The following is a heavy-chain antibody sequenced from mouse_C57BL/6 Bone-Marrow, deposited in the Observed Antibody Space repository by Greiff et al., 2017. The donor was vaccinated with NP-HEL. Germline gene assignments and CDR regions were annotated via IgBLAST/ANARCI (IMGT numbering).Heavy chain of an antibody. V-gene: IGHV5-16*01. D-gene: IGHD2-2*01. CDR2: INYDGSST. Sequence: EVHLVESEGGLVQPGSSMKLSCTASGFTFSDYYMAWVRQVPEKGLEWVANINYDGSSTYYLDSLKSRFIISRDNAKNILYLQMSSLKSEDTATYYCARIYYGSYYAMDYWGQGTSVTVSS. J-gene: IGHJ4*01. CDR1: GFTFSDYY. CDR3: ARIYYGSYYAMDY.